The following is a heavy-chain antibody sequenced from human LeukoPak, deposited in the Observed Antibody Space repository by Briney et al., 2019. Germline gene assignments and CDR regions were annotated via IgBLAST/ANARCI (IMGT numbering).Heavy chain of an antibody. CDR2: IRYDGSNK. CDR3: AKDGEIYGSGSYYKFDY. Sequence: GGSLRLSCVASGFTFSSYGMHWVRQAPGKGLEWVAFIRYDGSNKYYSDSVKGRFTISRDNSKNTLYLQMNSLRAEDTSVYYCAKDGEIYGSGSYYKFDYWGQGTLVTVSS. CDR1: GFTFSSYG. D-gene: IGHD3-10*01. V-gene: IGHV3-30*02. J-gene: IGHJ4*02.